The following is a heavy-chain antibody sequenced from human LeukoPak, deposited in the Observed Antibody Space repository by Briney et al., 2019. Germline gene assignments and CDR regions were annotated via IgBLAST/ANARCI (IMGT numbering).Heavy chain of an antibody. Sequence: GGSLRLSCAASGFTFTNNALSWFRQAPGKGLEWVSDIRGGGDTYYAESVKGRFTISRDNSKDTLYLQMNSLRAEDTAVYYCAKESKYYPWGQGTLVTVSS. CDR2: IRGGGDT. V-gene: IGHV3-23*01. CDR3: AKESKYYP. J-gene: IGHJ5*02. CDR1: GFTFTNNA. D-gene: IGHD3-10*01.